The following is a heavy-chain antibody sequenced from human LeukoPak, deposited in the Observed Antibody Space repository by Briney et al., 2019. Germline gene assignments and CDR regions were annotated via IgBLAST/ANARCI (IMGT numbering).Heavy chain of an antibody. J-gene: IGHJ4*02. V-gene: IGHV3-74*01. Sequence: GGSLRLSCAASGFSFSSYWMHWVRQDPGKGLVWVSGMNSDGTNYADSVKGRFTISRDNAKNTLYLQMNSLRADDTAVYYCARGYGDYLLYFDYWGQGPLVTVSS. D-gene: IGHD4-17*01. CDR3: ARGYGDYLLYFDY. CDR1: GFSFSSYW. CDR2: MNSDGT.